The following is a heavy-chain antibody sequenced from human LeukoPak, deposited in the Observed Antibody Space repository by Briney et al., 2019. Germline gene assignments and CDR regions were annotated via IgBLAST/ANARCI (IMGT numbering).Heavy chain of an antibody. CDR2: ISSSSTI. CDR3: ARDSGTYYYDSSGFDY. Sequence: GGSLRLSCAASGFTFSSYSMNWVRQAPGEGLEWVSYISSSSTIYYADSVKGRFTISRDNAKNSLYLQMNSLRAEDTAVYYCARDSGTYYYDSSGFDYWGQGTLVTVSS. J-gene: IGHJ4*02. CDR1: GFTFSSYS. V-gene: IGHV3-48*01. D-gene: IGHD3-22*01.